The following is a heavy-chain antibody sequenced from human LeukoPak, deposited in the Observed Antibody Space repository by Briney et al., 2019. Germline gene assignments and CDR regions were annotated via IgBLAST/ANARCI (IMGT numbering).Heavy chain of an antibody. D-gene: IGHD3-10*01. CDR3: ARAETYGSGSYRDYYYYMDV. CDR1: GYTFTGYY. V-gene: IGHV1-2*02. CDR2: INPNSGGT. J-gene: IGHJ6*03. Sequence: GASVKVSCKASGYTFTGYYMHWVRQAPGQGLEWMGWINPNSGGTNYAQKFQGRVTMTRDTSISTAYMELSRLRSDDTAVYYCARAETYGSGSYRDYYYYMDVWGKGTTVTVSS.